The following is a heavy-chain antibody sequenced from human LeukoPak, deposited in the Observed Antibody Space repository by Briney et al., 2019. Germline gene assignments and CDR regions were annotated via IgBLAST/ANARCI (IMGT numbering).Heavy chain of an antibody. J-gene: IGHJ4*02. CDR2: ISSSGSTI. V-gene: IGHV3-11*04. CDR3: ARSEYYYGSGSYQSH. Sequence: PGGSLRLSCAASGFTFSDYYMSWIRQAPGKGLEWVSYISSSGSTIYCADSVKGRFTISRDNAKNSLYLQMNSLRAEDTAVYYCARSEYYYGSGSYQSHWGQGTLVTVSS. D-gene: IGHD3-10*01. CDR1: GFTFSDYY.